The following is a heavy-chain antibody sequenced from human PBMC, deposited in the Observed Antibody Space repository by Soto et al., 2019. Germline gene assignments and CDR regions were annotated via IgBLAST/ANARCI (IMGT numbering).Heavy chain of an antibody. V-gene: IGHV3-7*05. J-gene: IGHJ6*02. CDR3: ARDTVRDIQSYYYGMDV. CDR2: IKQDGSEK. Sequence: GGSLRLSCAASGFTFSSYWMSWVRQAPGKGLEWVANIKQDGSEKYYVDSVKGRFTISRDNAKNSLYLQMNSLRAEDTAVYYCARDTVRDIQSYYYGMDVWGQGTTVTVSS. CDR1: GFTFSSYW. D-gene: IGHD4-17*01.